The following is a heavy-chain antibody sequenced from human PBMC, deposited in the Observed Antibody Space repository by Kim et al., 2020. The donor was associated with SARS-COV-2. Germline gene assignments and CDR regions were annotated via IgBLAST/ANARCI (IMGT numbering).Heavy chain of an antibody. V-gene: IGHV4-59*01. CDR2: ISYGGST. Sequence: SETLSLTCSISGGSTGRYFWTWIRQPPAKGPEWIGHISYGGSTNSNPALKSRVTISVDASKNQISLKMTAVTAADTAVYYCARDSGSSGNSYYFDSWGQGILVAVSS. J-gene: IGHJ4*02. D-gene: IGHD3-10*01. CDR1: GGSTGRYF. CDR3: ARDSGSSGNSYYFDS.